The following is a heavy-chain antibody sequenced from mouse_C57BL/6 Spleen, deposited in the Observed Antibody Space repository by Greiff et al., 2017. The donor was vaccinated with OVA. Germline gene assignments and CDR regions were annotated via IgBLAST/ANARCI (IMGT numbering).Heavy chain of an antibody. V-gene: IGHV3-6*01. CDR3: ARPATVVAHYAMDY. CDR2: ISYDGSN. CDR1: GYSITSGYY. J-gene: IGHJ4*01. D-gene: IGHD1-1*01. Sequence: EVHLVESGPGLVKPSQSLSLTCSVTGYSITSGYYWNWIRQFPGNKLEWMGYISYDGSNNYNPSPKNRISITRDTSKNQFFLKLNSVTTEDTATYYCARPATVVAHYAMDYWGQGTSVTVSS.